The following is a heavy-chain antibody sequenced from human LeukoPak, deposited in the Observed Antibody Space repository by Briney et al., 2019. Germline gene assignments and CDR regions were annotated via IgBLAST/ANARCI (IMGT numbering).Heavy chain of an antibody. J-gene: IGHJ5*02. Sequence: ASVKVSCKASGYTFTGYYIHGVRQAPGQGLEWLGWINPNSGGTDYAQNLRGRVTMTRETSISTAYMELSGLRSDDTAVYYCARDLGQAGGSGWPRYNWLDLWGQGTLVTVSS. CDR1: GYTFTGYY. CDR3: ARDLGQAGGSGWPRYNWLDL. D-gene: IGHD6-19*01. V-gene: IGHV1-2*02. CDR2: INPNSGGT.